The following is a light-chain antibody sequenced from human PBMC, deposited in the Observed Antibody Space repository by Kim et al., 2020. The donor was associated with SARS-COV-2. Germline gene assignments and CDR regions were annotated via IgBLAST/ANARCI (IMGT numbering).Light chain of an antibody. CDR2: GAS. Sequence: LSPGEGGTLSCRASQSVSRNYLAWYQQKPGQSPRLLIYGASSRATGIPDRFSGSGSGTDFTLTISRLEPEDFAVYYCQQYGSPPYTFGQGTKLEI. V-gene: IGKV3-20*01. CDR1: QSVSRNY. J-gene: IGKJ2*01. CDR3: QQYGSPPYT.